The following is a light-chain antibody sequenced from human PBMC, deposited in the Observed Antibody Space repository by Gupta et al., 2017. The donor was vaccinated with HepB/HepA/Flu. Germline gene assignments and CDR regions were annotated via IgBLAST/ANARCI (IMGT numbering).Light chain of an antibody. CDR3: QQYDNLSWT. Sequence: EIVMTQSPATLSLSPGERATLSCRASQSVSSSYLSWYQQKPGQAPRLLIYGASTRATGIPARFSGSGSGTDFTLTISSLQPEDFAVYYCQQYDNLSWTFGQGTKVEIK. V-gene: IGKV3/OR2-268*01. J-gene: IGKJ1*01. CDR1: QSVSSSY. CDR2: GAS.